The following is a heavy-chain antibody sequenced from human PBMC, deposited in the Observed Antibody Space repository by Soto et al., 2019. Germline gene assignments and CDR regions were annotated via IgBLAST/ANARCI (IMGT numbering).Heavy chain of an antibody. J-gene: IGHJ6*02. Sequence: GTLSLTCAVSGGSISSSNWWSWVRQPPGKGLEWIGEIYHSGSTNYNPSLKSRVTISVDKSKNQFSLKLSSVTAADTAVYYCARSSSWKGYYYGMDVWGQGTTVTVSS. CDR2: IYHSGST. V-gene: IGHV4-4*02. D-gene: IGHD6-13*01. CDR3: ARSSSWKGYYYGMDV. CDR1: GGSISSSNW.